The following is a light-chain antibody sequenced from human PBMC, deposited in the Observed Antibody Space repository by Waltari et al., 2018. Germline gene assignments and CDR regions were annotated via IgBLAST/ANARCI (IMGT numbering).Light chain of an antibody. J-gene: IGKJ1*01. Sequence: IVLTQSPATLSLSPGERATLSCRASQSISGTYISWYQLKPGQAPRLLVYAASTRATGVAARFSGSGSGTDFTLTISSLQPEDFAVYYCQQDYDSVTFSQGTKVEIE. CDR3: QQDYDSVT. CDR1: QSISGTY. V-gene: IGKV3D-7*01. CDR2: AAS.